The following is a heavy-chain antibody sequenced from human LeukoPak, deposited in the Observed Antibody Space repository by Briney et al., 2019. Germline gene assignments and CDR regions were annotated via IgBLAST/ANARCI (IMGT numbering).Heavy chain of an antibody. CDR2: IYYSGST. Sequence: SETLSLTCTVSGGSISSSSYYWGWIRQPPGKGLEWIGSIYYSGSTYYNPSLKSRVTVSVDTSKNQFSLKLSSVTAADTAVYYCARDEGSGWYYFDYWGQGTLVTVSS. CDR1: GGSISSSSYY. D-gene: IGHD6-19*01. CDR3: ARDEGSGWYYFDY. V-gene: IGHV4-39*02. J-gene: IGHJ4*02.